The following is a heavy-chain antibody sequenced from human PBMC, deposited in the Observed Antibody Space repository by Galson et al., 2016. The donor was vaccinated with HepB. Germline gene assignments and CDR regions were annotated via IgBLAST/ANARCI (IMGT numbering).Heavy chain of an antibody. CDR2: IGSSSTTI. CDR3: AREAGGAYYFAY. V-gene: IGHV3-48*02. CDR1: GFTFSYYS. D-gene: IGHD3-10*01. J-gene: IGHJ4*02. Sequence: SLRLSCAASGFTFSYYSMNWVRQAPGKGLEWISYIGSSSTTIYYADSVKGRFTISRDNAKNSLFLQMSSLRDEDTAIYYCAREAGGAYYFAYWGQGTLVTVSS.